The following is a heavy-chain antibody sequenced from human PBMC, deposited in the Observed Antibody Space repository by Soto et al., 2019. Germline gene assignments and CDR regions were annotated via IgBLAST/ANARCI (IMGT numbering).Heavy chain of an antibody. CDR1: GVSISSNNW. Sequence: QVQLQESGPGLVKPSGTLSLTCAVSGVSISSNNWWSWVRQPPGKGLEWIGEMYHTGSTNYNPSLKSRVTISVDKSKNHFSLALNSVTAADTAVYSCARSSRYQYDSSEGNFDYWGQGTLVTVSS. J-gene: IGHJ4*02. V-gene: IGHV4-4*02. CDR2: MYHTGST. D-gene: IGHD3-22*01. CDR3: ARSSRYQYDSSEGNFDY.